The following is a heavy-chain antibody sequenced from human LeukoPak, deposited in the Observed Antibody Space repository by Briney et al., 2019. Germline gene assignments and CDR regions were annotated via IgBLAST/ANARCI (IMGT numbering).Heavy chain of an antibody. CDR1: GFTFDDYA. Sequence: GGSLRLSCAASGFTFDDYAMHWVRQAPGKGLEWVSLITWDSDSTYYADSVKGRFTISRDNAKNSLYLQMNSLRAEDTAMYYCAREEGGKLGIDYYFDYWGQGTLVTVSS. CDR2: ITWDSDST. J-gene: IGHJ4*02. CDR3: AREEGGKLGIDYYFDY. D-gene: IGHD7-27*01. V-gene: IGHV3-43D*03.